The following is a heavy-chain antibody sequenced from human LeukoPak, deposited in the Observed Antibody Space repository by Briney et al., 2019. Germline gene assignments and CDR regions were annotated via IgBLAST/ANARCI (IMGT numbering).Heavy chain of an antibody. D-gene: IGHD5-12*01. J-gene: IGHJ4*02. Sequence: GGSLRLSCTASGFAFGSYAMAWVRQAPGKGLEGVAAIGSDYDRVHEDSVKGRFTISRDNSKSTLYLQMDKLRPESTAVYFCAKSAGVATIYFDCWGQGALVTVSS. CDR3: AKSAGVATIYFDC. CDR1: GFAFGSYA. V-gene: IGHV3-23*01. CDR2: IGSDYDR.